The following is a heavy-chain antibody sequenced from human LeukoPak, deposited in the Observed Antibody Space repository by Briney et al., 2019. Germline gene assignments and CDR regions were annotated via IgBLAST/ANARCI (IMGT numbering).Heavy chain of an antibody. CDR3: IRDYGAVGTTNAFDI. D-gene: IGHD1-14*01. V-gene: IGHV3-74*01. Sequence: GGSLRLSGPASGFTFSRYWLHWVGQAPGGGLVWVSRINGDGSNTSYADFVKGRFTISRDNAKNTLYLQMNSLRVEDTAVYYCIRDYGAVGTTNAFDIWGQGTMVTVSS. CDR2: INGDGSNT. J-gene: IGHJ3*02. CDR1: GFTFSRYW.